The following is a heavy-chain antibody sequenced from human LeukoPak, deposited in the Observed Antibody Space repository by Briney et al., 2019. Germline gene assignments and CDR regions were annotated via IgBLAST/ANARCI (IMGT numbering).Heavy chain of an antibody. Sequence: SETLSLTCAVYGGSFSGYYWSWIRQPPGKGLEWIGEINHSGSTNYNPSLKSRVTISVDTSKNQFSLKLSSATAADTAVYYCAQTGWYTGRDYWGQGTLVTVSS. CDR3: AQTGWYTGRDY. V-gene: IGHV4-34*01. CDR2: INHSGST. J-gene: IGHJ4*02. D-gene: IGHD6-19*01. CDR1: GGSFSGYY.